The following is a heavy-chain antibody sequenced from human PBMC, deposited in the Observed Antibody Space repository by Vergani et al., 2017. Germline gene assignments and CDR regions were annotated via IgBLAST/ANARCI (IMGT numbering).Heavy chain of an antibody. CDR3: TTALYSSGLFDY. CDR2: IKSKTDGGTT. V-gene: IGHV3-15*01. Sequence: EVQLVESGGGLVKPGGSLRLSCAASGFTISNAWMSWVRQAPGKGLEWVGRIKSKTDGGTTDYAAPVKGRFTISRDDSKNTLYLQMNSLKTEDTAVYYCTTALYSSGLFDYWGQGTLVTVSS. J-gene: IGHJ4*02. CDR1: GFTISNAW. D-gene: IGHD6-19*01.